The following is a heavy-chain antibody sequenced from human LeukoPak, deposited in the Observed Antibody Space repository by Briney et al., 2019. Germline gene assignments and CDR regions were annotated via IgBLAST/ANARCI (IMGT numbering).Heavy chain of an antibody. CDR2: IYTNGDT. CDR3: ARGYGDFRVEGRYFHS. CDR1: GGSISSYY. J-gene: IGHJ4*02. D-gene: IGHD4-17*01. V-gene: IGHV4-4*08. Sequence: SETLSLTCTVSGGSISSYYWSWIRQPPGKGLEWIGRIYTNGDTNYNPSLKSRVTVSVDTSKNQFSLHLSSLIAADTAVYYCARGYGDFRVEGRYFHSWGQGTLVTVSS.